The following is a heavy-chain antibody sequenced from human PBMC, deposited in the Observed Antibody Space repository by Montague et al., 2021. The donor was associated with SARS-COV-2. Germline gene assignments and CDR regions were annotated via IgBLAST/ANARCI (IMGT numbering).Heavy chain of an antibody. D-gene: IGHD6-19*01. V-gene: IGHV6-1*01. Sequence: NDYAVSVRGRLTVNPDASKNEFSLELNYVTPEDTAVYYCVRYSGWFYFDFWGQGTLVTVSS. CDR2: N. J-gene: IGHJ4*02. CDR3: VRYSGWFYFDF.